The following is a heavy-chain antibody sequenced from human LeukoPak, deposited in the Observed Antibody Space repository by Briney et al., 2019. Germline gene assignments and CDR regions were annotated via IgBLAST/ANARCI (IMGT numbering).Heavy chain of an antibody. Sequence: GGSLRLSCAASGFTFSSYSMNWVRQAPGKGLEWVTSISSSSSYIYYADSVKGRFTISRDNAKNSLYLQMNSLRAEDTAVYYCAREHVGYAHSFDIWGQGTMVTVSS. CDR3: AREHVGYAHSFDI. V-gene: IGHV3-21*01. J-gene: IGHJ3*02. CDR2: ISSSSSYI. CDR1: GFTFSSYS. D-gene: IGHD5-12*01.